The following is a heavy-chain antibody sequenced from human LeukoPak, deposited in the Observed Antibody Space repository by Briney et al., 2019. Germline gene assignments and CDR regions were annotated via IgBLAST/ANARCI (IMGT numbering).Heavy chain of an antibody. CDR3: ARHRLGRGVATSFDY. Sequence: SVKVTCKGSAGTFSSYVINWVRQAPAQGLEWMGSIIPILGIANYAQKFQGRVTITADKSTSTAYMELSSLRSEDTALYYCARHRLGRGVATSFDYWGQGTLVTVSS. CDR2: IIPILGIA. J-gene: IGHJ4*02. D-gene: IGHD5-12*01. V-gene: IGHV1-69*04. CDR1: AGTFSSYV.